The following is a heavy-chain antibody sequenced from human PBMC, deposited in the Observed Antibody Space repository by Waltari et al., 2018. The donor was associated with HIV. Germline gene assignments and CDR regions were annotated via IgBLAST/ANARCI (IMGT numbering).Heavy chain of an antibody. CDR2: MNPDNGDA. V-gene: IGHV1-8*02. CDR1: GYSLIDFD. J-gene: IGHJ4*02. CDR3: TKGRRGALFGDE. Sequence: QVQLVQSGAEIKKPRASVRVSCKASGYSLIDFDINWVRRAPGRGLEWVGWMNPDNGDAGYGHKFRGRFTLTRDTSTDTAYMEVDNLKSEDTAIYFCTKGRRGALFGDEWGQGTLVTVSS. D-gene: IGHD3-3*01.